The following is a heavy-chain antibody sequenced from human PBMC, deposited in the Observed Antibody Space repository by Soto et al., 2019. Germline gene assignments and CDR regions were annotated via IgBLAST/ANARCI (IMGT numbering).Heavy chain of an antibody. V-gene: IGHV1-69*04. CDR3: SREFWSFLGSCIDAFDI. D-gene: IGHD2-15*01. CDR1: GGTFSSYT. J-gene: IGHJ3*02. Sequence: SVKVSCKASGGTFSSYTISWVRQAPEEGIEWMGRIIHILGIANYAQKFQGRVTITADKSTSTAYIDLSSLISEDTAVYYCSREFWSFLGSCIDAFDILGQGTIFTVSS. CDR2: IIHILGIA.